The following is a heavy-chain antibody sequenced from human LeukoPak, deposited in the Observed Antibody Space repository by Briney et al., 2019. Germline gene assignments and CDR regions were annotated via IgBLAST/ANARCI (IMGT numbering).Heavy chain of an antibody. D-gene: IGHD3-10*01. V-gene: IGHV4-39*01. CDR1: GGSISSSDSY. J-gene: IGHJ5*02. Sequence: SETLSLTCSVSGGSISSSDSYWGWIRQPPGKGLEWIGTIYYSGYSYYNPSLKSRVTISVDTSKNQFSLKLSSVTAADTAVYYCARVPLLWYNWFDPWGQGTLVTVSS. CDR2: IYYSGYS. CDR3: ARVPLLWYNWFDP.